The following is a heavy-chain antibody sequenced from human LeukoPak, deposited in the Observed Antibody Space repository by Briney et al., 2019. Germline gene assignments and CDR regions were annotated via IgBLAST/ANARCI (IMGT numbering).Heavy chain of an antibody. V-gene: IGHV3-30-3*01. Sequence: PGGSLRLSCAASGFTFSSYSMHWVRQAPGKGLEWVAVISYDGSNEYYADSGKGRFTISRDNSKNTLYLQMNSLRAEDTAVYYCARDRSDYSIKYYYYYGMDVWGQGTTVTVSS. J-gene: IGHJ6*02. CDR1: GFTFSSYS. CDR2: ISYDGSNE. CDR3: ARDRSDYSIKYYYYYGMDV. D-gene: IGHD3-16*01.